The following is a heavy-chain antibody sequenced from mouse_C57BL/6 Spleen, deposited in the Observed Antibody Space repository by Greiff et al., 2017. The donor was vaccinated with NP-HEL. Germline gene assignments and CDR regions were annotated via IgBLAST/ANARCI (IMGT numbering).Heavy chain of an antibody. D-gene: IGHD1-1*01. J-gene: IGHJ4*01. Sequence: QVQLQQPGAELVRPGSSVKLSCKASGYTFTSYWMHWVKQRPIQGLEWIGNIDPSDSETHYNQKFKDKATLTVDKSSSTADMQLSSLTSEDSAVYYCARGYYGRVDMDYWGQGTSVTVSS. CDR2: IDPSDSET. CDR3: ARGYYGRVDMDY. CDR1: GYTFTSYW. V-gene: IGHV1-52*01.